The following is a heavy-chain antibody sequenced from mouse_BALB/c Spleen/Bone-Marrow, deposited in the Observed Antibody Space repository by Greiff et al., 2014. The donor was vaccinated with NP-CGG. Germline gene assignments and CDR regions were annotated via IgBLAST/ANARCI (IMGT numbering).Heavy chain of an antibody. D-gene: IGHD1-1*01. CDR1: GYTFTSYW. CDR3: TRGDYYGSSSFAC. V-gene: IGHV1-69*02. Sequence: QVQLQQSGAELVRPGASVKLSCKASGYTFTSYWINWVKQRPGQGLEWIGNIYPSDSYTNYNQKFKDKATLTVDKSSSTAYMQLSSPTSEDSAVYYCTRGDYYGSSSFACWGQGTLVTVSA. J-gene: IGHJ3*01. CDR2: IYPSDSYT.